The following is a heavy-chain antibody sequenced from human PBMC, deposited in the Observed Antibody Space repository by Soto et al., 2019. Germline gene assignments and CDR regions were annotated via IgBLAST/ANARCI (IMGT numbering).Heavy chain of an antibody. J-gene: IGHJ4*02. CDR1: GYTFSGFY. D-gene: IGHD2-8*01. CDR2: IYPDSGGT. Sequence: ASVKVSCKTSGYTFSGFYIHWVRQAPGQGLESMGWIYPDSGGTDYARKFQGRVTMTRDTSISTAYMELSRLRPDDTAVYYCRVTGVSEVDYWGQGTLVTVSS. CDR3: RVTGVSEVDY. V-gene: IGHV1-2*02.